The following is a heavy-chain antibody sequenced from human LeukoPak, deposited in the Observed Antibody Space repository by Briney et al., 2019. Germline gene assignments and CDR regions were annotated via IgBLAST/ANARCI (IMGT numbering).Heavy chain of an antibody. J-gene: IGHJ4*02. CDR2: IRSSSSYI. Sequence: PGGSLRLSCAASGFTFSSYSMNWVRQAPGKGLEWVSSIRSSSSYIYYADSVKGRFTISRDNAKNSLYLQMNSLRAEDTAVYYCARDSNDFTLDYWGQGTLVTVSS. CDR3: ARDSNDFTLDY. V-gene: IGHV3-21*01. D-gene: IGHD3-3*01. CDR1: GFTFSSYS.